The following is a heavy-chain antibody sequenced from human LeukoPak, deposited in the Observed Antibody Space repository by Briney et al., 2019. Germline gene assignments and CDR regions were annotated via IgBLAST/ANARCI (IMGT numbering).Heavy chain of an antibody. CDR1: GDTFTYYH. J-gene: IGHJ4*02. Sequence: ASVKVSCQASGDTFTYYHIHWVRQAPGQGVAWMGAVYVTGETTRNTQTFQGRVTMTRDPSTATVYMELTSLRSEDRAAYYCATEAPGSYYFDYWGQGVLVTASS. CDR3: ATEAPGSYYFDY. CDR2: VYVTGETT. V-gene: IGHV1-46*01.